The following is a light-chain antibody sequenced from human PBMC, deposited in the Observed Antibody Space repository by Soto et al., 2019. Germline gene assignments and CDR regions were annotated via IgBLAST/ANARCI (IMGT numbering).Light chain of an antibody. V-gene: IGKV3-20*01. J-gene: IGKJ4*01. CDR3: QQYGSSPPVT. CDR2: GAS. Sequence: EIMLTQSPATLSFSPGERATLSCRASHSVSSSYLAWYQQKPGQAPRLLIYGASSRATGIPDRFSGSGSGTDFTLTISRLEPEDFAVYYCQQYGSSPPVTFGGGTKVDIK. CDR1: HSVSSSY.